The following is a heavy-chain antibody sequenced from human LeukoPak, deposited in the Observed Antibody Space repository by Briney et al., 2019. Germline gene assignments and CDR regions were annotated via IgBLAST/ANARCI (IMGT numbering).Heavy chain of an antibody. D-gene: IGHD6-13*01. Sequence: GASVKVSCKTSGYTFTGYDINWVRQAPGQGLEWMGWMKSNSGDTHFAQKFQGRVTMTRNTSISTAFMELSSLRSEDTAVYYCARGEYSSSWYPFDYWGKGYLVTVSS. V-gene: IGHV1-8*01. J-gene: IGHJ4*02. CDR2: MKSNSGDT. CDR3: ARGEYSSSWYPFDY. CDR1: GYTFTGYD.